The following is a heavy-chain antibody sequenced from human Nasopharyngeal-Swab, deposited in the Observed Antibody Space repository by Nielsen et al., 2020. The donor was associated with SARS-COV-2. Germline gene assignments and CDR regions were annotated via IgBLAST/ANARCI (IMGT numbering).Heavy chain of an antibody. CDR3: ARLGQYSSSWYLKHFDL. D-gene: IGHD6-13*01. J-gene: IGHJ4*02. V-gene: IGHV5-51*01. Sequence: GESLKISCQGSGYNFADHWIAWVRQMPGKGLEWMGIIFVSDSDTRYSPSFQGQVSISVDKSITTAYLQWNSLKAADTAMYYCARLGQYSSSWYLKHFDLWGQGTLITVSS. CDR1: GYNFADHW. CDR2: IFVSDSDT.